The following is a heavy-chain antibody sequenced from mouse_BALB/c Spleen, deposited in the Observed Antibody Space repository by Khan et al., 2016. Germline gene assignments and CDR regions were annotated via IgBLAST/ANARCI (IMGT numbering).Heavy chain of an antibody. D-gene: IGHD2-4*01. J-gene: IGHJ3*01. CDR3: ARRSIYYDYDGFAY. CDR1: GYTFTNYG. CDR2: INTYTGEP. Sequence: QIQLVQSGPELKKPGETVKISCKASGYTFTNYGMNWVKQAPGKGLKWMGWINTYTGEPTYADDFKGRFAFSLETSASTAYLQSNNLKNEDTATDCCARRSIYYDYDGFAYWGQGTLVTVSA. V-gene: IGHV9-3-1*01.